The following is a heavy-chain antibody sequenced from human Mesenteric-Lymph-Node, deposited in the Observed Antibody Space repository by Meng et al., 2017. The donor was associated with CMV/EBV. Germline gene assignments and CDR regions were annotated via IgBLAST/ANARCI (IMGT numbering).Heavy chain of an antibody. Sequence: CKASGYTFTRYVISWVRQAPGQGLEWMGWISTYNGNTNYAQKLQGRVIMTTDTSTNTVYMELRSLRSDDTAVYYCARVPGGSDYFDYWGQGTLVTVSS. V-gene: IGHV1-18*01. CDR3: ARVPGGSDYFDY. D-gene: IGHD6-19*01. J-gene: IGHJ4*02. CDR1: GYTFTRYV. CDR2: ISTYNGNT.